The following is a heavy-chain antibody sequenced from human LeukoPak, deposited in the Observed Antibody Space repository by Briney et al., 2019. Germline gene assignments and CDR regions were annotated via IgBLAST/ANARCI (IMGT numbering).Heavy chain of an antibody. CDR1: GGSISSTSYY. V-gene: IGHV4-39*07. Sequence: SSQTLSLTCTVSGGSISSTSYYWGWIRQPPGKGLEWIGIIYYSGNTYYNPSLKSRLTISVDTSKNQLSLKLSSVTAADTAVYYCARAGPSWGFDYWGQGTLVTVSS. D-gene: IGHD7-27*01. CDR2: IYYSGNT. J-gene: IGHJ4*02. CDR3: ARAGPSWGFDY.